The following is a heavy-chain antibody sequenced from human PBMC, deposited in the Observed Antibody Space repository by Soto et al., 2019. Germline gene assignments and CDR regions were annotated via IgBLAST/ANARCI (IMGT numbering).Heavy chain of an antibody. V-gene: IGHV4-34*01. Sequence: SETLSLTCAVYGGSFSGYYWNWIRQPPGKGLEWIGEIDHSGYTNYNPSLKSRVTISVDTSKNQFSLNLTSVTAADTAVYYCARAAVVVVLPAAHPGGLNVWGQGTSVTVSS. CDR1: GGSFSGYY. D-gene: IGHD2-2*01. CDR3: ARAAVVVVLPAAHPGGLNV. CDR2: IDHSGYT. J-gene: IGHJ6*02.